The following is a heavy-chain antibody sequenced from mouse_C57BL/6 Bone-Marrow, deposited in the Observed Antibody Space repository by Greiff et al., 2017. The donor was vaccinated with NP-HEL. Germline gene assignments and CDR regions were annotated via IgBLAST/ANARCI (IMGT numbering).Heavy chain of an antibody. Sequence: VKLVESGAELVKPGASVKLSCKASGYTFTEYTIHWVKQRSGQGLEWIGWFYPGSGSLKYTEKFKDKATLTADKSSSTVYMELSRLTSEDSAVYFCARHEEGRGWLLWFAYWGQGTLVTVSA. CDR1: GYTFTEYT. CDR2: FYPGSGSL. V-gene: IGHV1-62-2*01. D-gene: IGHD2-3*01. J-gene: IGHJ3*01. CDR3: ARHEEGRGWLLWFAY.